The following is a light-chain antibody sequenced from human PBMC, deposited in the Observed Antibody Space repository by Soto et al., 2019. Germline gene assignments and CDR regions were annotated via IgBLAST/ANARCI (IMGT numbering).Light chain of an antibody. J-gene: IGKJ5*01. CDR1: QSISSY. Sequence: DIQMLQSPSTLSASVGDRVTITWRASQSISSYLNWYQQKPGKAPKLLIYAAASLQSGVPSRFSGSGSGTDFTLTISSLQPEDFATYYCQQSYSTPHTFGQGTRLEIK. V-gene: IGKV1-39*01. CDR3: QQSYSTPHT. CDR2: AAA.